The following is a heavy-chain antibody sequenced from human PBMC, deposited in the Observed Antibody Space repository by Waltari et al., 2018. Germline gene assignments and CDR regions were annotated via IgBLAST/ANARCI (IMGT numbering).Heavy chain of an antibody. Sequence: QLQLQESGPGLVKPSETLSLTCTVSGGSISSSSYYWGWIRQPPGKVLEWIGSIYYSGSTYHTPALRSRVTISVDTSKNQFSLKLSSVTAADTAVYYCAIDIPPSLNDYGDYIDYWGQGTLVTVSS. J-gene: IGHJ4*02. V-gene: IGHV4-39*07. CDR2: IYYSGST. CDR3: AIDIPPSLNDYGDYIDY. D-gene: IGHD4-17*01. CDR1: GGSISSSSYY.